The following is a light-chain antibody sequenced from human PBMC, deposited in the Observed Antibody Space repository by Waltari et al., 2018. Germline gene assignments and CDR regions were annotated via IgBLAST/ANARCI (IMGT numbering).Light chain of an antibody. CDR1: QVITTY. J-gene: IGKJ1*01. V-gene: IGKV1-39*01. CDR3: QQSYATPRT. Sequence: DIQMTPSPSSLSASVGDRVTITCRASQVITTYLNWYQQKPGEAPKLLIYAASTLHSAVPSRFSGSSSGTDFTLTISSLQPEDFATYYCQQSYATPRTFGQGTKVEIK. CDR2: AAS.